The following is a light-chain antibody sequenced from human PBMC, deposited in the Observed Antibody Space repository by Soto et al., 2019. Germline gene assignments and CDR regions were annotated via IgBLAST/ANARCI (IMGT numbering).Light chain of an antibody. V-gene: IGLV1-40*01. J-gene: IGLJ2*01. CDR2: GNN. Sequence: QSVLTQPPSVSGAPGQRVTISCTGSSSNIGSGYDVHWYQQLPGTAPKLLIYGNNNRPSGVPDRFSGSKSGTSASLAITGLQAEDEADYYCQSYDGNLSGVVFGGGTQLTVL. CDR3: QSYDGNLSGVV. CDR1: SSNIGSGYD.